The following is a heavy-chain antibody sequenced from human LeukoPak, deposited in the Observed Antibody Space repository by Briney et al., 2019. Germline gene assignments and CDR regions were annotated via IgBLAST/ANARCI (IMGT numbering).Heavy chain of an antibody. J-gene: IGHJ4*02. Sequence: SGTLSLTCTVSSYSIRSDYYWGWIRQPPGKGLEWIASINHSGITYYNPSLKSRVTISVDMSKNQFSLKLTSVTAADTAVYYCGRDRPSGYYDYWGQGILVTVSS. CDR1: SYSIRSDYY. D-gene: IGHD3-22*01. V-gene: IGHV4-38-2*02. CDR3: GRDRPSGYYDY. CDR2: INHSGIT.